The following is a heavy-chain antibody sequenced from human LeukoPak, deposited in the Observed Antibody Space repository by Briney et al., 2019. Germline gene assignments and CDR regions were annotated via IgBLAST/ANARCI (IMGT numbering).Heavy chain of an antibody. CDR2: IYSSGST. V-gene: IGHV4-59*12. D-gene: IGHD3-10*01. Sequence: KPSETLSLTCNVSGGSIRGYYWSWIRQPPGKGLEWIGYIYSSGSTNYNPSLKSRVTMSVDTSKNQFSLKLSSVTAADTAVYYCARERGGNRVLLWFGESPDGFDYWGQGTLVTVSS. CDR3: ARERGGNRVLLWFGESPDGFDY. J-gene: IGHJ4*02. CDR1: GGSIRGYY.